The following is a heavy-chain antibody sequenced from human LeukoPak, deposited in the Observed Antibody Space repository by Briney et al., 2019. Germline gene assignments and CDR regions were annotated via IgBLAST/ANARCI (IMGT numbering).Heavy chain of an antibody. Sequence: GGSLRLSCAASGFTFSTYNMHWVRQAPGKGLEWVAFIRFDGRNIYYADSVKGRFTISRDNSKNTLYLQMNSLRAEDTAVYYCAKAVGYSSSYLGYWGQGTLVTVSS. V-gene: IGHV3-30*02. CDR3: AKAVGYSSSYLGY. D-gene: IGHD6-13*01. CDR2: IRFDGRNI. CDR1: GFTFSTYN. J-gene: IGHJ4*02.